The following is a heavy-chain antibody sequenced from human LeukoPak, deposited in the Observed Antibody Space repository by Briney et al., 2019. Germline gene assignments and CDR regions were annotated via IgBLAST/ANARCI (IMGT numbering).Heavy chain of an antibody. CDR1: GGSISSYY. CDR2: IHYSGTT. Sequence: ASETLSLTCFVSGGSISSYYWSWIRQPPGKGLEWIAYIHYSGTTNYNPSLRSRVTISVDTSKNQFSLKLSSVTAADTAVYYCGRGRRYSSSWYVIDYWGQGTLVTVSS. CDR3: GRGRRYSSSWYVIDY. J-gene: IGHJ4*02. V-gene: IGHV4-59*01. D-gene: IGHD6-13*01.